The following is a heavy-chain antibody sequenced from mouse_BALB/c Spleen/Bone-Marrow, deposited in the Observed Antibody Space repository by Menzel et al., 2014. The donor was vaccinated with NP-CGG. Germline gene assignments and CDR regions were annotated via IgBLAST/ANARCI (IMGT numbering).Heavy chain of an antibody. CDR3: TNYGYD. V-gene: IGHV1S16*01. CDR2: INPSNGDT. CDR1: GYTFTSYW. J-gene: IGHJ2*01. Sequence: VQLQQSGAELVKPGASVKLSCKASGYTFTSYWMHRVKLRPGQGFEWIGGINPSNGDTNYNEKFKRKATLTVDKSSSTAYMQLSSLTSEDSAVYYCTNYGYDWGQGTTLTVSS. D-gene: IGHD1-2*01.